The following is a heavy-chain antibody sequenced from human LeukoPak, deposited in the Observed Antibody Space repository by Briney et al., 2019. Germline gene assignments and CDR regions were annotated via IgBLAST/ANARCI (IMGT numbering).Heavy chain of an antibody. D-gene: IGHD5-18*01. Sequence: GGSLRHSCAASGFTFSSYEMNWVRHAPGRGLEWVSYISNSGSTIYYADSVKGRFTISRDNAKNSLYLQMNSLRAEDTAVYYCARDPGLPLGQDYYYFGMDVWGQGTTVTVSS. CDR3: ARDPGLPLGQDYYYFGMDV. CDR1: GFTFSSYE. J-gene: IGHJ6*02. CDR2: ISNSGSTI. V-gene: IGHV3-48*03.